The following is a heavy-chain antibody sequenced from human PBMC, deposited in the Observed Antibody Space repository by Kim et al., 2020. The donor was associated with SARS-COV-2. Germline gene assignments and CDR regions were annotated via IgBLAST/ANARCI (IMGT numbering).Heavy chain of an antibody. Sequence: GGSLRLSCAASGFTFSSYAMSWVRQAPGKGLEWVSAISGSGTSTYYADAVKGRFTISRDNTNNTLYLQMNSLRAEDTALYYCTKVDGDYDFWSVQDWFDPWGQGTLVTLSS. V-gene: IGHV3-23*01. CDR2: ISGSGTST. CDR1: GFTFSSYA. D-gene: IGHD3-3*01. CDR3: TKVDGDYDFWSVQDWFDP. J-gene: IGHJ5*02.